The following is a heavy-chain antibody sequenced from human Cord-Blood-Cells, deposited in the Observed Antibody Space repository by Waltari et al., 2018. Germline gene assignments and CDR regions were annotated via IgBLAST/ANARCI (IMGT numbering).Heavy chain of an antibody. Sequence: QVQLQESGPGLVKPSETLSLTCAVSGYSISSGYYWGWIRQPPGKGLEWIGSIYLSGGTYYSPSLKSRVTISVDTSKNQFSLKLSSVTAADTAVYYCARAAGYCSSTSCYFDYWGQGTLVTVSS. J-gene: IGHJ4*02. CDR3: ARAAGYCSSTSCYFDY. D-gene: IGHD2-2*01. CDR1: GYSISSGYY. V-gene: IGHV4-38-2*01. CDR2: IYLSGGT.